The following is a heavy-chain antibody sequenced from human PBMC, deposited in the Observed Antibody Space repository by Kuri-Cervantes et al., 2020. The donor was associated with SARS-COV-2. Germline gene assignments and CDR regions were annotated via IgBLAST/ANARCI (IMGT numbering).Heavy chain of an antibody. Sequence: GSLRLSCTVSGGSISSSSYYWGWIRQPPGKGLEWIGSIYHSGSTYYNPSLKSRITISVDTSKNQFSLKLSSVTAADTAVYYCARVRRNGIAAAGTSAAEYFQHWGQGTLVTVSS. D-gene: IGHD6-13*01. CDR2: IYHSGST. J-gene: IGHJ1*01. V-gene: IGHV4-39*07. CDR1: GGSISSSSYY. CDR3: ARVRRNGIAAAGTSAAEYFQH.